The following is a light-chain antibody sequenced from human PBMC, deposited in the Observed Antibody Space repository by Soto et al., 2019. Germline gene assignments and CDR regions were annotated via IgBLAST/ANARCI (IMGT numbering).Light chain of an antibody. CDR3: SSYSNRNTLVV. CDR1: SSDIGGYNY. J-gene: IGLJ2*01. Sequence: QSALTQPASVSGSPGQSITISCTGTSSDIGGYNYVSWYQQHPGKVPKLLIFAVTDRPSGVSARFSGSKSGTTASLTISGLQAEDEAEYYCSSYSNRNTLVVFGGGTKLTVL. V-gene: IGLV2-14*01. CDR2: AVT.